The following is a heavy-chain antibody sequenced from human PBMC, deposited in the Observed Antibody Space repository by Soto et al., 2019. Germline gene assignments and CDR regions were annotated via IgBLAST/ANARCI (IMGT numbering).Heavy chain of an antibody. CDR1: GFSFSSYD. J-gene: IGHJ5*02. CDR2: IGTAGDT. CDR3: ARGGGGGGNWFDP. D-gene: IGHD2-15*01. V-gene: IGHV3-13*01. Sequence: PGGSLRLSCAASGFSFSSYDMHWVRQATGKGLEWVSAIGTAGDTYYPGSVKGRFTISRENAKNSLYLQMNSLRAGDTAVYYCARGGGGGGNWFDPWGQGTLVTVSS.